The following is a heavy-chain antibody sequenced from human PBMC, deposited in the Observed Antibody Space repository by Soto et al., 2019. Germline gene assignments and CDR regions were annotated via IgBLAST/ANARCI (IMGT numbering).Heavy chain of an antibody. Sequence: GGSLRLSCAASGFTFSSYSMNWVRQAPGKGLEWVSSISSSSSYTYYADSVKGRFTISRDNAKNSLYLQMNSLRAEDTAVYYCARDTRALRPRLAAGHGYWGQGTLVTVSS. D-gene: IGHD6-13*01. CDR3: ARDTRALRPRLAAGHGY. CDR1: GFTFSSYS. CDR2: ISSSSSYT. V-gene: IGHV3-21*01. J-gene: IGHJ4*02.